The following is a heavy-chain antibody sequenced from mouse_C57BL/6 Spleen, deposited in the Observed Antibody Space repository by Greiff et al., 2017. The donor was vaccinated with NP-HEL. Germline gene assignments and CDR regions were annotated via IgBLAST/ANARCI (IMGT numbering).Heavy chain of an antibody. V-gene: IGHV1-80*01. J-gene: IGHJ3*01. D-gene: IGHD1-1*01. Sequence: QVQLQQSGAELVKPGASVKISCKASGYAFSSYWMNWVKQRPGKGLEWIGQIYPGDGDTNYNGKFKGKATLTADKSSSTAYMQLSSLTSEDSAVYFCAVSRVYYYCGFAYWGQGTLVTVSA. CDR2: IYPGDGDT. CDR1: GYAFSSYW. CDR3: AVSRVYYYCGFAY.